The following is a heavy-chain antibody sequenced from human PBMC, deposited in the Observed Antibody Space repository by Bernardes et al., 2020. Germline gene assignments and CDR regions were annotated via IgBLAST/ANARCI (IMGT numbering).Heavy chain of an antibody. CDR2: ISYDGSNK. V-gene: IGHV3-30*18. J-gene: IGHJ4*02. CDR3: AKGGYYDFWSGGHFDY. Sequence: GGSLRLSCAASGFTFSSYGMHWVRQAPGKGLEWVAVISYDGSNKYYADSVKGRFTISRDNSKNTLYLQMNSLRAEDTAVYYCAKGGYYDFWSGGHFDYWGQGTLVTVSS. CDR1: GFTFSSYG. D-gene: IGHD3-3*01.